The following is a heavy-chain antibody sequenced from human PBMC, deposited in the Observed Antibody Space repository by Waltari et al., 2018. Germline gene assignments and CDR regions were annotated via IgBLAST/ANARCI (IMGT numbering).Heavy chain of an antibody. D-gene: IGHD2-2*03. CDR1: GYCINSVYY. V-gene: IGHV4-38-2*01. Sequence: QVQLQESGPGLLKPLETLSPTCGVSGYCINSVYYLGWIRQPPGKGLEWIGTIYHDGSTFYNPSLKSRLTMSMDTSKNEFSLKLSSVTAADTAVYYCTRQVLGYCTSAPCRRLDSWGQGTLVTVSS. CDR2: IYHDGST. CDR3: TRQVLGYCTSAPCRRLDS. J-gene: IGHJ4*02.